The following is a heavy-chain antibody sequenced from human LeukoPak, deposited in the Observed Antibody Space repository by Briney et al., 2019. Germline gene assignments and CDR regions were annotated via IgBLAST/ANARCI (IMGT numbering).Heavy chain of an antibody. D-gene: IGHD1-7*01. CDR2: ISSGGST. CDR1: GLTVISNY. CDR3: ARAVTGTTSYYYYMDV. V-gene: IGHV3-53*01. Sequence: GGSLRLSCAASGLTVISNYMTWVRQAPGKGLEWVSLISSGGSTFYADSVMGRFTILRDNPKNTLYPQMNSLRAEDTAVYYCARAVTGTTSYYYYMDVWGKGATVTVSS. J-gene: IGHJ6*03.